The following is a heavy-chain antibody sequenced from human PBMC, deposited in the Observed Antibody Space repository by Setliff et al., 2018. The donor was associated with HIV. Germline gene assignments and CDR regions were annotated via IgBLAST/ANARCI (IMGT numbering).Heavy chain of an antibody. D-gene: IGHD3-10*01. J-gene: IGHJ4*02. V-gene: IGHV1-3*01. CDR1: GYSFTYYA. CDR3: ARDQKYGSGSYYKSGTFDY. CDR2: INAGNGVT. Sequence: ASVKVSCKASGYSFTYYAVHWVRQAPGLRLEWMGWINAGNGVTRYAEKFQGRVTFTRDTSASTAYMELSSLRSADTAVYYCARDQKYGSGSYYKSGTFDYWGQGALVTVSS.